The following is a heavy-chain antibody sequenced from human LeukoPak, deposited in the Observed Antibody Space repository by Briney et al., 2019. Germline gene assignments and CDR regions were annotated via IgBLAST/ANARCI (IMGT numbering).Heavy chain of an antibody. Sequence: PSTPFTVSGASISSGGYFWSWTRPPAGKGVEWIGRIETSGSTNYNPSLKSRVPISVDTSKNRFSLKLRSVTAADTAVYYCARALCINGICEWFDPWGQGTLVTVSS. CDR1: GASISSGGYF. CDR3: ARALCINGICEWFDP. V-gene: IGHV4-61*02. J-gene: IGHJ5*02. CDR2: IETSGST. D-gene: IGHD2-8*01.